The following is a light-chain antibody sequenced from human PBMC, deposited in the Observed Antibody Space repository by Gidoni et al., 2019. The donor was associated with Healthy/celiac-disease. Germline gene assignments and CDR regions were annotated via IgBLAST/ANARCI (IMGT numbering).Light chain of an antibody. CDR1: QSVSSSY. J-gene: IGKJ2*01. Sequence: EMVLTQSPGTLSLSPGERATLSCRASQSVSSSYLAWYQQKPGQDTRLLIYGASSRATGIPDRFSGSGSVTDFTLTISRLEPEDFAVYYCQQYGSSPRYTFGQGTKLEIK. V-gene: IGKV3-20*01. CDR2: GAS. CDR3: QQYGSSPRYT.